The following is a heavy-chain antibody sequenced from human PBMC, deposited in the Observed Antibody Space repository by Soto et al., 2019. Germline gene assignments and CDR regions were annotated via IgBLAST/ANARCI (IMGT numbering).Heavy chain of an antibody. CDR2: ISYDGSNK. Sequence: QVQLVESGGGVVQPGRSLRLSCAASGFTFSSYGMHWVRQAPGKGLEWVAVISYDGSNKYYADSVKGRFTISRDNSKNTLYLQMNSLRAEDTAVYYCAKDQGLSPINYYDSSGPNYYYYYGMDVWGQGTTVTVSS. V-gene: IGHV3-30*18. CDR3: AKDQGLSPINYYDSSGPNYYYYYGMDV. D-gene: IGHD3-22*01. CDR1: GFTFSSYG. J-gene: IGHJ6*02.